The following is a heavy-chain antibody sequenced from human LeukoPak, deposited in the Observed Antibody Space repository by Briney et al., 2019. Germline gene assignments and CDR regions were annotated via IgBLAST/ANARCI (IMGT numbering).Heavy chain of an antibody. J-gene: IGHJ3*02. CDR3: AKDFLPEVAFDI. D-gene: IGHD2/OR15-2a*01. CDR1: GFTFTDYD. V-gene: IGHV3-43*02. CDR2: ISVDGTTT. Sequence: PGGSLRLSCAASGFTFTDYDTHWVRQAPRQGLQWVSLISVDGTTTLYADSVKGRFTISRDNNKDSLYLQLSSLRAEDTAVFYCAKDFLPEVAFDIWSQGTMVTVSS.